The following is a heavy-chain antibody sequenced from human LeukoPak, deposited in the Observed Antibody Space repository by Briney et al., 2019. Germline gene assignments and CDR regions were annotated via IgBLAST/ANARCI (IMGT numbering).Heavy chain of an antibody. CDR3: ARDIGYYGSGSYQSNRQLIDY. CDR1: GFKFSDHY. J-gene: IGHJ4*02. D-gene: IGHD3-10*01. CDR2: SRNKASSYTT. V-gene: IGHV3-72*01. Sequence: PGGSLRLSCAASGFKFSDHYIDWVRQAPGKGLEWVGRSRNKASSYTTEYAASVEGRFTISGDASKNSLYLQMNSLRAEDTAVYYCARDIGYYGSGSYQSNRQLIDYWGQGTLVTVSS.